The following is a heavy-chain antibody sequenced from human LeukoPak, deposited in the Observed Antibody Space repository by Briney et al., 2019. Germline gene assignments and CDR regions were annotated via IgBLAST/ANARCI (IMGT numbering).Heavy chain of an antibody. V-gene: IGHV4-59*01. CDR3: ARGRSNYYGMDV. Sequence: PAETLSLTCSVSDGSINSYYWNWIRRPPGKGLEWIGYIYYNGNTNYSPSLKSRVTMSVDTSKNLFSLKVSSVTAADTAVYYCARGRSNYYGMDVWGQGTTVTVSS. D-gene: IGHD1-26*01. CDR1: DGSINSYY. CDR2: IYYNGNT. J-gene: IGHJ6*02.